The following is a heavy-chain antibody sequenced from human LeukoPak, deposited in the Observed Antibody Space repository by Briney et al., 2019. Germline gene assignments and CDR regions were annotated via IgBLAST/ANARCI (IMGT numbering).Heavy chain of an antibody. J-gene: IGHJ4*02. V-gene: IGHV3-30*18. Sequence: PGGSLRLSCAASGFTFSSYGMHWVRQAPGKGLEWVAVISYDGSNKYYADSVKGRFTISRDNSKNTLYLQMNSLRAEDTAVYYCAKDRGYSGYGSIFDYWGQGTLVTVSS. CDR2: ISYDGSNK. D-gene: IGHD5-12*01. CDR3: AKDRGYSGYGSIFDY. CDR1: GFTFSSYG.